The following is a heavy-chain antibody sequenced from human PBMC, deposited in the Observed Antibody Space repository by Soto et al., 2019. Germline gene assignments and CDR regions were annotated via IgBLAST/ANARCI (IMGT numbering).Heavy chain of an antibody. CDR2: IISKPYGGTA. CDR1: GFNFAHDA. CDR3: VRIKEFMGFADLDY. J-gene: IGHJ4*02. V-gene: IGHV3-49*03. D-gene: IGHD3-10*01. Sequence: EVQLVESGGGLVQPGRSLGLSCRASGFNFAHDAMRWFRQAPGKGLEWVGFIISKPYGGTAEYAASAKGRFTISRDYSEGVTYLQMGSLKTEDTAVYYCVRIKEFMGFADLDYWGQGTLVTVAS.